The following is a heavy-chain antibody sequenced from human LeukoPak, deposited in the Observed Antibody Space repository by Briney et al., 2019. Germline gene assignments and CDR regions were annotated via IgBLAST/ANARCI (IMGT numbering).Heavy chain of an antibody. CDR1: GFTFSSYG. J-gene: IGHJ4*02. D-gene: IGHD1-14*01. Sequence: GGSLRLSCAASGFTFSSYGMHWVRQAPGKGLEWVAFIRYDGNNKLYADSVKGRFTISRDNSKNTLYLHINSLRAEDTAVYYCAKDNPLDYWGQGTLVIVSS. CDR3: AKDNPLDY. CDR2: IRYDGNNK. V-gene: IGHV3-30*02.